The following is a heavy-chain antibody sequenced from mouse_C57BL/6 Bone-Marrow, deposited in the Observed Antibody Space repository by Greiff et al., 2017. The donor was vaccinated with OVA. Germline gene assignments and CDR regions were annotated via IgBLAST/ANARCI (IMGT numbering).Heavy chain of an antibody. Sequence: VQLQQSGPELVKPGASVKISCKASGYSFTGYYMNWVKQSPEKSLEWIGEINPSTGGTTYNQKFKAKATLTVDKSSSTAYMQLKSLTSEDSSVYYCASEDDGSAWCAYWGQGTLVTVSA. V-gene: IGHV1-42*01. CDR3: ASEDDGSAWCAY. D-gene: IGHD2-3*01. CDR1: GYSFTGYY. CDR2: INPSTGGT. J-gene: IGHJ3*01.